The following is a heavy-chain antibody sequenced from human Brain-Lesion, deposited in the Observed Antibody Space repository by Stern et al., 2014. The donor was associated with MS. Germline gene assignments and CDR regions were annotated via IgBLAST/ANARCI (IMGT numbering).Heavy chain of an antibody. CDR2: IFPRDSNT. CDR3: ARSPATPSGYDRFDY. D-gene: IGHD5-12*01. J-gene: IGHJ4*02. CDR1: GYLFDDYW. Sequence: EDQLVESGAEVKKPGESLKISCEASGYLFDDYWIGWVRQMSGRGLELVAIIFPRDSNTRYSPSVQGQVPISADKSISPAYLPWRSLKASATPIYYCARSPATPSGYDRFDYWGQGALVTVSS. V-gene: IGHV5-51*03.